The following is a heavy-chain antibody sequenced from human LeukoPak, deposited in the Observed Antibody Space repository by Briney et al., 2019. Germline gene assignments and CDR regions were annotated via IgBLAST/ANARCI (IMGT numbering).Heavy chain of an antibody. CDR1: GGSISSYY. J-gene: IGHJ4*02. Sequence: SETLSLTCTVSGGSISSYYWSWIRQPPGKGPEWIGYIYYSGSTNYNPSLKSRVTISVDTSKNQFSLKLSSVTAADTAVYYCARHDPSGSYYGYWGQGTLVTVSS. D-gene: IGHD1-26*01. V-gene: IGHV4-59*08. CDR2: IYYSGST. CDR3: ARHDPSGSYYGY.